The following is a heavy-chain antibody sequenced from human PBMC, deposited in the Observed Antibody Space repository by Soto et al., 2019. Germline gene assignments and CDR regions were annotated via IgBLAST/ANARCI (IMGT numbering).Heavy chain of an antibody. CDR3: ARGSSSGYYYLFDY. CDR2: INPNSGGT. J-gene: IGHJ4*02. D-gene: IGHD3-22*01. V-gene: IGHV1-2*02. Sequence: RASVKVSCKASGYTFTGYYMHWVRQAPGQGLEWMGWINPNSGGTNYAQKFQGRVTMTRDTSISTAYMELSRLRSDDTAVYYCARGSSSGYYYLFDYWGQGTLVTVSS. CDR1: GYTFTGYY.